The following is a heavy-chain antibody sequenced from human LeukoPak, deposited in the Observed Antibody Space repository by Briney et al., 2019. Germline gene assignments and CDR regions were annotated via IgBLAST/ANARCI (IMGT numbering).Heavy chain of an antibody. Sequence: SVKVSCKASGGTFSSYAISWVRQASGQGLEWMGGIIPIFGTANYAQKFQGRVTITADESTSTAYMELSSLRSEDTAVYYCARGVFGVVIIYFDYWGQGTLVTVSS. D-gene: IGHD3-3*01. J-gene: IGHJ4*02. CDR3: ARGVFGVVIIYFDY. V-gene: IGHV1-69*13. CDR2: IIPIFGTA. CDR1: GGTFSSYA.